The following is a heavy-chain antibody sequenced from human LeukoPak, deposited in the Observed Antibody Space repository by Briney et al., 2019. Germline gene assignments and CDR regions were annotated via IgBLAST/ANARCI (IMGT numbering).Heavy chain of an antibody. V-gene: IGHV4-38-2*02. J-gene: IGHJ4*02. CDR2: LYHSGNS. CDR1: GYSISSGYY. D-gene: IGHD6-19*01. CDR3: ARAETYSSDWYDPFFDY. Sequence: SETLSLTCTVSGYSISSGYYWGWIRQPPGKGLEWIGSLYHSGNSYYNPSLKSRATISVDTSKNHFSLKLRSVTAADTAVYYCARAETYSSDWYDPFFDYWGQGTLVTVSS.